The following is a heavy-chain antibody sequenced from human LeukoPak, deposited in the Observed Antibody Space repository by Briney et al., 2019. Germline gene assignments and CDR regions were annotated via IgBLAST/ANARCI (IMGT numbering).Heavy chain of an antibody. D-gene: IGHD3-16*01. Sequence: SETLSLTCSVSGGSVSSGLDYWSWLRQPPGKGLEWIGYISSSGSTSYNTSLKSRVTISVDTSKNQFSLKLSSVTAADTAVYYCARVGRGDHTWGSYSCDHWGQGTLVSVSS. CDR3: ARVGRGDHTWGSYSCDH. CDR2: ISSSGST. J-gene: IGHJ1*01. CDR1: GGSVSSGLDY. V-gene: IGHV4-61*01.